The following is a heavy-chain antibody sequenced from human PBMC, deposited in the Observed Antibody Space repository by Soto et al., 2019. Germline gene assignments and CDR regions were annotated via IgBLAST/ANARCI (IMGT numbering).Heavy chain of an antibody. CDR3: ARVSSGSRTSTLIWCDP. CDR1: GGSISSGGYY. J-gene: IGHJ5*02. CDR2: IYYSGST. V-gene: IGHV4-31*03. D-gene: IGHD3-10*01. Sequence: TLSLTCTVSGGSISSGGYYWSWILQHPGKGLEWIGYIYYSGSTYYNPSLKSRVTISVDTSKNQFSLKLSSVTAADTAVYYCARVSSGSRTSTLIWCDPWHQRNMVNFS.